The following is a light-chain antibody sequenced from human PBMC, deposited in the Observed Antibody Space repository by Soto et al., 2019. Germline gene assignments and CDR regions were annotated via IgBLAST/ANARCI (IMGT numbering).Light chain of an antibody. CDR3: QTWGSGIVV. CDR1: SGHSNYA. Sequence: QLVLTQSPSASASLGASVKPTCTLSSGHSNYAIAWHQQQSEKGPRYLMKLNSDGSHSKGDGIPDRFSGSSSGAERYLTISSLQSEDEADYYCQTWGSGIVVFGGGTKLTV. J-gene: IGLJ2*01. V-gene: IGLV4-69*01. CDR2: LNSDGSH.